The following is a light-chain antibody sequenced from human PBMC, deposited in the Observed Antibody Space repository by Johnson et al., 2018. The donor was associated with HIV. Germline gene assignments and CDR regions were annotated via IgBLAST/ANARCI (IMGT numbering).Light chain of an antibody. CDR3: VTWGTSLSASYV. CDR1: KLGDKY. Sequence: VLTQPPSVSAAPGQTASITCSGDKLGDKYACWYQQKPGQSPVLVIYQDSKRPSGIPDRFSGSKSGTSATLDTTGLQTGDEADYYCVTWGTSLSASYVFGTGTKVTVL. CDR2: QDS. J-gene: IGLJ1*01. V-gene: IGLV3-1*01.